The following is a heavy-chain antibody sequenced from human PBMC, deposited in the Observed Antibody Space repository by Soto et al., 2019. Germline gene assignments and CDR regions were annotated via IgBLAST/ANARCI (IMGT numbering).Heavy chain of an antibody. Sequence: TLSLAGATCEGFISSSRDSWCVMRECAVNVLEWVGTIYNSGITTYNQSLKRRVTISVDTSKNQFSLSLRSVTAAGTSVYYCAKLKNYYHYGLDVWGQGTTVTVSS. J-gene: IGHJ6*02. V-gene: IGHV4-39*07. CDR2: IYNSGIT. CDR3: AKLKNYYHYGLDV. CDR1: EGFISSSRDS.